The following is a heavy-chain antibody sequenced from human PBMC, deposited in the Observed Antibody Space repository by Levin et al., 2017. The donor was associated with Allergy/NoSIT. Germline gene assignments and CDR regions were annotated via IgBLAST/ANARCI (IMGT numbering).Heavy chain of an antibody. Sequence: SETLSLTCTVSGGSINNSSYYWGWIRQPPGKGLEWIGSIYYSGSTHYNPSLKSRVTTSVDTSKNQFSLKMRSVTAADTAAYYFARRWYYVSSGFFVDDWGQGTGVTVSA. D-gene: IGHD3-22*01. CDR1: GGSINNSSYY. V-gene: IGHV4-39*01. CDR3: ARRWYYVSSGFFVDD. J-gene: IGHJ4*02. CDR2: IYYSGST.